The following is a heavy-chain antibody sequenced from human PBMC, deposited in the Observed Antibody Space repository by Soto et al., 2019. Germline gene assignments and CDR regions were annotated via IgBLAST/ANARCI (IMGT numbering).Heavy chain of an antibody. V-gene: IGHV3-30*18. CDR1: GFTFSSYG. CDR3: AKDRGSRPPDTRTIFDY. Sequence: VGSLRLSCAASGFTFSSYGMHWVRQAPGKGLEWVAVISYDGSNKYYADSVKGRFTISRDNSKNTLYLQMNSLRAEDTAVYYCAKDRGSRPPDTRTIFDYWGQGTLVIVSS. J-gene: IGHJ4*02. CDR2: ISYDGSNK. D-gene: IGHD6-6*01.